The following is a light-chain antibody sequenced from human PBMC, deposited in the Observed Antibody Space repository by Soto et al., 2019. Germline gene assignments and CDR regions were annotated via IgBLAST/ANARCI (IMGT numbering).Light chain of an antibody. Sequence: QSALTQPPSASGSPGQSVAISCSGTSSDVGGYNYVSWYQQHPGKAPKLMIYDFNKRPSGVPDRFSGSKSGNTASLTVSGLQAEDEADYYCISYAGSNKPAFGGGTKLTVL. J-gene: IGLJ2*01. CDR3: ISYAGSNKPA. CDR1: SSDVGGYNY. CDR2: DFN. V-gene: IGLV2-8*01.